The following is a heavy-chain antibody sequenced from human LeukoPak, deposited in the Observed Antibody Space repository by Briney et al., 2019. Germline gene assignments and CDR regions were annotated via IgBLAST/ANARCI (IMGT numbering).Heavy chain of an antibody. CDR3: AKMIVVVVAATDDDFDV. J-gene: IGHJ3*01. V-gene: IGHV3-30*02. CDR2: IRYDGSNK. D-gene: IGHD2-15*01. Sequence: TGGSLRLSCAASGFTFSSYGMHWVRQAPGKGLEWVSFIRYDGSNKYYADSVKGRFTISRDNYKNTLYLQMNSLRAEDTAVYYCAKMIVVVVAATDDDFDVWGQGTMVTVSS. CDR1: GFTFSSYG.